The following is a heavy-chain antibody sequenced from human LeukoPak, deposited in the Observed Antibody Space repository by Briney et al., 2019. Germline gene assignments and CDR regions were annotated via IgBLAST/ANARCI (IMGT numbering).Heavy chain of an antibody. J-gene: IGHJ6*03. CDR2: ISSSSTTSSTTI. D-gene: IGHD6-19*01. Sequence: GGSLRLSCAGSGFTFNSYSMNWVRQAPGKGLEWVSYISSSSTTSSTTIYYADSVKGRFTISRDNAKNSLYLQMNSLRAEGTAVYYCARGQKSVGRTLAGTTIYSYYYYMDVWGKGTTVTVSS. CDR1: GFTFNSYS. CDR3: ARGQKSVGRTLAGTTIYSYYYYMDV. V-gene: IGHV3-48*01.